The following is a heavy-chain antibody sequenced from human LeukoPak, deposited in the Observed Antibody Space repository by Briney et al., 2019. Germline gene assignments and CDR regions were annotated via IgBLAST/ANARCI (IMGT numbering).Heavy chain of an antibody. CDR2: ISSSGSA. V-gene: IGHV4-59*01. J-gene: IGHJ3*01. Sequence: SETLSLTCTVSGGSISRYYWSWMRQPPGKGLEWIAHISSSGSAIYNPSLMSRVSMSVDTSKNQFSLRLTSVTAADTAVYYCAREWSGFDFWGQGTTVTVSS. D-gene: IGHD2-15*01. CDR1: GGSISRYY. CDR3: AREWSGFDF.